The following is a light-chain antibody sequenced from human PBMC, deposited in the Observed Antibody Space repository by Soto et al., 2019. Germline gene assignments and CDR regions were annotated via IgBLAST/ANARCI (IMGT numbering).Light chain of an antibody. Sequence: QSALTQPPSASGSPGQSVTISCTGTSSDVGGYNYVSWYQQHPGKAPKLMIYEVSKRPSGVPDRFSGSKSGNTASLTVSGLQAEDEADYYCCSYAGNFYVFGTGTKATVL. J-gene: IGLJ1*01. CDR2: EVS. CDR1: SSDVGGYNY. CDR3: CSYAGNFYV. V-gene: IGLV2-8*01.